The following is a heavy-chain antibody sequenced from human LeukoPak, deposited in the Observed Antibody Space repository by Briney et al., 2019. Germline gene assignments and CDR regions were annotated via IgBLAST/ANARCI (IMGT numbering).Heavy chain of an antibody. CDR2: IYYSGTT. V-gene: IGHV4-39*01. J-gene: IGHJ4*02. CDR1: GGSISSSTYY. CDR3: ARRAYTTGAFDY. Sequence: SETLSLTCTVSGGSISSSTYYWDWIRQPPGKGLEGIGTIYYSGTTYYNPSLKSRVTISLDTSKNQFPLKLSSVTAADAAVYYCARRAYTTGAFDYSGQGTLVTDSS. D-gene: IGHD2-2*02.